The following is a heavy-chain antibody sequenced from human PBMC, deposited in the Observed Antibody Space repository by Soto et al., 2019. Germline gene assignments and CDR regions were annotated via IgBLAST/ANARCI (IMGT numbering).Heavy chain of an antibody. J-gene: IGHJ4*02. D-gene: IGHD6-19*01. V-gene: IGHV1-3*01. CDR2: IIASYGTT. Sequence: ASVKVSCKASGYTFTSYDINWVRQAPGQGLEWMGGIIASYGTTNYAQKFQGRVTITRDTSASTAYMELSSLRSEDTAVYYCARAVAVPADFDYWGQGTLVTVPS. CDR1: GYTFTSYD. CDR3: ARAVAVPADFDY.